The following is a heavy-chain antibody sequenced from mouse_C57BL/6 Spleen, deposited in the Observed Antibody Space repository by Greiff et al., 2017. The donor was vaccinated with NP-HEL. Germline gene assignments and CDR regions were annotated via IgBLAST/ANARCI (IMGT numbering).Heavy chain of an antibody. V-gene: IGHV10-3*01. D-gene: IGHD2-3*01. Sequence: DVKLVESGGGLVQPKGSLKLSCAASGFTFNTYAMHWVRQAPGKGLEWVARIRSKSSNYATYYADSVKDRFTISRDDSQSMLYLQMNNLKTEDTAMYYCVRDGWLLRDYAMDYWGQGTSVTVSS. CDR1: GFTFNTYA. CDR2: IRSKSSNYAT. CDR3: VRDGWLLRDYAMDY. J-gene: IGHJ4*01.